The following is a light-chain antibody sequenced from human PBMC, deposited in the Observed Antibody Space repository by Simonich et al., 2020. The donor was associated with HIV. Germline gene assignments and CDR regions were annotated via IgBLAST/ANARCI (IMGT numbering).Light chain of an antibody. V-gene: IGKV1-5*03. Sequence: DIQMTQSPSTLSAHVGDRVTITCRASQRIDNWLAWYQQKPGKAPKLLVYEASSLQNGVPSRFSGSGSGAEFTLTISSLQPDDVATYYCQQYNNYPKTFGQGTKVEIK. CDR1: QRIDNW. J-gene: IGKJ1*01. CDR3: QQYNNYPKT. CDR2: EAS.